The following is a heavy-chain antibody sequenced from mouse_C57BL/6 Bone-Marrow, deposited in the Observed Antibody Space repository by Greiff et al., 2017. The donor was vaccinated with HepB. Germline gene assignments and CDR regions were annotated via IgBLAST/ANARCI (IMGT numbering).Heavy chain of an antibody. Sequence: EVKLMESGPELVKPGASVKISCKASGYSFTGYYMNWVKQSPEKSLEWIGEINPSTGGTTYNQKFKAKATLTVDKSSSTAYMQLKSLTSEDSAVYYCARGTAQATSWFAYWGQGTLVTVSA. J-gene: IGHJ3*01. CDR1: GYSFTGYY. D-gene: IGHD3-2*02. V-gene: IGHV1-42*01. CDR3: ARGTAQATSWFAY. CDR2: INPSTGGT.